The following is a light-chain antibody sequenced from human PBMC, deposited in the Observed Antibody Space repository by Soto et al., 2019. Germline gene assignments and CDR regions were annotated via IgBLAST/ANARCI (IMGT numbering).Light chain of an antibody. J-gene: IGKJ1*01. CDR1: QSVSSN. V-gene: IGKV3-15*01. Sequence: EIVMTQSPATLSVSPGERVTLSCRASQSVSSNLAWYHQKPGQAPRLLIYGAYVRATGIPARFSGSGSGTEFTLTISSLQSEDFAVYYCQQYNNWPSGTFGQGTKVDIK. CDR2: GAY. CDR3: QQYNNWPSGT.